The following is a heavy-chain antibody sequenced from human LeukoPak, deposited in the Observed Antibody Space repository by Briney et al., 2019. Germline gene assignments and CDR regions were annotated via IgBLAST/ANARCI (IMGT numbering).Heavy chain of an antibody. CDR2: ISNDGSRK. CDR1: GFTFSRHG. Sequence: RPGGSLRLSCAPSGFTFSRHGMHWVRQAPGKGLEWVAIISNDGSRKYYAHSVEGRFTISRDNSKNTLYLQMDSLRAEDTAVYYCARDSADSGGYFQYWGQGTLVTVSS. J-gene: IGHJ1*01. D-gene: IGHD6-13*01. V-gene: IGHV3-30*03. CDR3: ARDSADSGGYFQY.